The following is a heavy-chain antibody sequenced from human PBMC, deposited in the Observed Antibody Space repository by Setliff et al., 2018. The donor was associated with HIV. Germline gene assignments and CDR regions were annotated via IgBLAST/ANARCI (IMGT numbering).Heavy chain of an antibody. CDR3: ARDPVITMMVGPRFYFDY. CDR1: GFSISSGYF. D-gene: IGHD3-22*01. V-gene: IGHV4-38-2*02. Sequence: SETLSLTCTVFGFSISSGYFWGWIRQPPGKGLEWIGSIHYSGSTYYNSSLRSRVTILVDTSRNQFSLSLSSVTAADTAVYYCARDPVITMMVGPRFYFDYWGQGILVTVSS. J-gene: IGHJ4*02. CDR2: IHYSGST.